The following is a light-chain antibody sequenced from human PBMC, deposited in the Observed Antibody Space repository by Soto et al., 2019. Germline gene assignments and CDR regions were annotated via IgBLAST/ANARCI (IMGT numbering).Light chain of an antibody. V-gene: IGKV3D-15*01. CDR3: QQYNNWPRGT. CDR2: GAS. Sequence: EIVMTQSQATLSVAPGERATLSCSASQSVSSNLAWYQQRPRQAPRLLIYGASTRRPGIPARFSGSGSGTEFTLTISSLQSEHFAVYYCQQYNNWPRGTFGPGTKVDIK. CDR1: QSVSSN. J-gene: IGKJ3*01.